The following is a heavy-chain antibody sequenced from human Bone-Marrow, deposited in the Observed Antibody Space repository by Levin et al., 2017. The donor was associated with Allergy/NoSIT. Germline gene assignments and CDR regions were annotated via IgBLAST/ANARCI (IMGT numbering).Heavy chain of an antibody. V-gene: IGHV3-30*18. CDR1: GFTFSDFG. Sequence: GGSLRLSCAASGFTFSDFGMHWVRQAPGKGLEWVAFISYAGSDKYYADSVKGRFTISRDNSKNTLYLEMNSPKPEDTAVYYCAKDSVAGYSFGWHYFDYWGQGTLVTVSS. J-gene: IGHJ4*02. CDR2: ISYAGSDK. CDR3: AKDSVAGYSFGWHYFDY. D-gene: IGHD6-19*01.